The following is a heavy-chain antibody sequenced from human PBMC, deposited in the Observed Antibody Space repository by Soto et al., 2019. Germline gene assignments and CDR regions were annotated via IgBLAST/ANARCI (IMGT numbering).Heavy chain of an antibody. CDR2: ITGSGGAT. CDR3: AKAGPYYFDQ. CDR1: GFTFSSFS. V-gene: IGHV3-23*01. Sequence: HPGGSLRLSCAASGFTFSSFSMSWVRQAPGKGLEWVSGITGSGGATFYADSVKGRFTISRDNSKNTLYLQVNSLSADDTAVYYCAKAGPYYFDQWGQGTLVTVSS. J-gene: IGHJ4*02.